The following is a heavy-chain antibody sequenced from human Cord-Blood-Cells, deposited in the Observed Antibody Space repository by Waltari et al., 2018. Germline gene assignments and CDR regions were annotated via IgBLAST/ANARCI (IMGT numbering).Heavy chain of an antibody. Sequence: QLQLQESGPGLVKPSETLSLTCTVSGGSISSSSYYWGWIRQPPGKGLEWIGSIYYSGGTYYNPSLKGRVTISVDTSKNQFSLKLSSVTAADTAVYYCARVQGGATDAFDIWGQGTMVTVSS. J-gene: IGHJ3*02. V-gene: IGHV4-39*07. D-gene: IGHD1-26*01. CDR3: ARVQGGATDAFDI. CDR1: GGSISSSSYY. CDR2: IYYSGGT.